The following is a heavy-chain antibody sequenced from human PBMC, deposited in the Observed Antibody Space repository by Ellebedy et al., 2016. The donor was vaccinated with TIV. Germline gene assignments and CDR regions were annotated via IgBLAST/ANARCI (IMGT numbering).Heavy chain of an antibody. CDR2: IDNGGTT. Sequence: PWGSLRLSCTASGVTVSDNYMTWVHQAPGKGLEWVSVIDNGGTTYYLDSVKGRFTIYIDTSRHTVYLQLTSLRDEDTAVYYCAAMVRGVIDAFDLWGQGTTVTVSS. V-gene: IGHV3-66*01. D-gene: IGHD3-10*01. CDR1: GVTVSDNY. J-gene: IGHJ3*01. CDR3: AAMVRGVIDAFDL.